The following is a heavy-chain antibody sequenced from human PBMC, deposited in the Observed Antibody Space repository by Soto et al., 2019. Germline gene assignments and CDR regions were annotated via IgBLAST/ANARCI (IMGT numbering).Heavy chain of an antibody. J-gene: IGHJ4*02. CDR2: IYNDGSYT. Sequence: GGSLRLSCAASGFIFKMYWMHWVRQTPGKGLVWISRIYNDGSYTDYADSVRGRFTIAIDNSENTLYLQMNSLRPEDTAVYYCAKEDVWFAKDYWGQGTLVTVSS. CDR3: AKEDVWFAKDY. D-gene: IGHD3-10*01. CDR1: GFIFKMYW. V-gene: IGHV3-74*01.